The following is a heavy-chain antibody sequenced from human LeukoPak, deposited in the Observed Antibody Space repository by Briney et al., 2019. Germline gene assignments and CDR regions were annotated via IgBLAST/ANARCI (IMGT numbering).Heavy chain of an antibody. J-gene: IGHJ4*02. CDR1: GGSFSGYY. Sequence: SETLSLTCAVYGGSFSGYYWSWIRQPPGKGLEWIGEINHSGSTNYNPSLKSRVTISVDTSKNQFSLKLSSVTAADTAVYYCARQDSSGWSYLFDYWGQGTPVTVSS. D-gene: IGHD6-19*01. CDR2: INHSGST. V-gene: IGHV4-34*01. CDR3: ARQDSSGWSYLFDY.